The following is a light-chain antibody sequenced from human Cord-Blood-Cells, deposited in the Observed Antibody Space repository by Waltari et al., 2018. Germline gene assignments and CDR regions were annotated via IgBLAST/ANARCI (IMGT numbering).Light chain of an antibody. Sequence: QSALTQPASVSGSPGQSITISCTGTSSDVGGYNYVSWYQQHQGKAPKLMIYDVSNRPSGFCNRFSGSKSGNTVSLTIAGIQAEDEADYYCSSYTSSITYVFGTGTKVTVL. J-gene: IGLJ1*01. CDR1: SSDVGGYNY. CDR3: SSYTSSITYV. CDR2: DVS. V-gene: IGLV2-14*01.